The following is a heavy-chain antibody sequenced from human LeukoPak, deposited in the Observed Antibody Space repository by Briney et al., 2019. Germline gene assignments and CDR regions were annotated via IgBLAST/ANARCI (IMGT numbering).Heavy chain of an antibody. CDR3: ARHSSGAVNNDFDY. Sequence: SETLSLTCTVPGGSISSSSYYWGWIRQPPGKGLEWIGSIYYSGSTYYNPSLKSRVTISVDTSKNQFSLKLSSVTAADTAVYYCARHSSGAVNNDFDYWGQGTLVTVSS. CDR2: IYYSGST. V-gene: IGHV4-39*01. D-gene: IGHD1-26*01. J-gene: IGHJ4*02. CDR1: GGSISSSSYY.